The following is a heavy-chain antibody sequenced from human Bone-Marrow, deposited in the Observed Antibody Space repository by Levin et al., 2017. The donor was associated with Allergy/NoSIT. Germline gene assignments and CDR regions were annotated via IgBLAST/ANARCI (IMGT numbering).Heavy chain of an antibody. CDR2: IRSKAYGGTT. J-gene: IGHJ6*02. V-gene: IGHV3-49*04. D-gene: IGHD2-2*01. CDR3: TRDPTIVVVGSDYYYYGMDV. Sequence: SCTASGFTFGDYAMSWVRQAPGKGLEWVGFIRSKAYGGTTEYAASVKGRFTISRDDSKSIAYLQMNSLKTEDTAVYYCTRDPTIVVVGSDYYYYGMDVWGQGTTVTVSS. CDR1: GFTFGDYA.